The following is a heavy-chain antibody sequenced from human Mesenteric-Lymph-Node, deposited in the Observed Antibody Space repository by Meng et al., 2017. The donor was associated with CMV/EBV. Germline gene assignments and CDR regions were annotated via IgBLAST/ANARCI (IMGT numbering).Heavy chain of an antibody. V-gene: IGHV3-15*01. D-gene: IGHD7-27*01. CDR3: ATDLG. CDR2: IKRITNGGTT. Sequence: SLRLSWAASGFTVGDVWMHWVRQAPGQGLEWVGRIKRITNGGTTDYAAPVKGRFTISRDDSKNTLSLQMNSLKTEDTAVYYCATDLGWGQGTLVTVSS. J-gene: IGHJ4*02. CDR1: GFTVGDVW.